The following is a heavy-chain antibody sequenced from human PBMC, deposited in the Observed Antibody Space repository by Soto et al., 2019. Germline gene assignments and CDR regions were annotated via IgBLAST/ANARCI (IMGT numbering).Heavy chain of an antibody. CDR2: ICSSSSYI. D-gene: IGHD6-13*01. J-gene: IGHJ6*02. Sequence: GGSLRLSCAASGFTFSSDSMNWVRQAPGKGLEWVSSICSSSSYIYYADSVKGRFTISRDNAKNSLYLQMNSLRAEDTAVYYCARDQGYSSSWYPSTDYYGMDVWGQGTTVTVSS. CDR3: ARDQGYSSSWYPSTDYYGMDV. CDR1: GFTFSSDS. V-gene: IGHV3-21*01.